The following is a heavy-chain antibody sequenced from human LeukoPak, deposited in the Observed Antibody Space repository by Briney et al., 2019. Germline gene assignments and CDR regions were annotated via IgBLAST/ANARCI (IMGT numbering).Heavy chain of an antibody. CDR2: INPNSGGT. D-gene: IGHD3-22*01. CDR3: AREGGWLLQTDLFDY. Sequence: ASVKVSCKASGYTFTGYYMHWVRQAPGQGLEWMGWINPNSGGTNYAQKFQGRVTMTRDTSISTAYMELSRLRSDDTAVYYYAREGGWLLQTDLFDYWGQGTLVTVSS. V-gene: IGHV1-2*02. J-gene: IGHJ4*02. CDR1: GYTFTGYY.